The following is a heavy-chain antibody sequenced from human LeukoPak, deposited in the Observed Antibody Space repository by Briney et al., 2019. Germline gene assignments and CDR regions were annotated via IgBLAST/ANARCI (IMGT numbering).Heavy chain of an antibody. D-gene: IGHD1-14*01. J-gene: IGHJ3*01. V-gene: IGHV3-23*01. CDR2: ISISGGST. CDR3: VVVVEPPDSDGFDV. CDR1: GFTFITYA. Sequence: GGSLRLSCSASGFTFITYAMSWVRQAPGKGLEWVAGISISGGSTYYADSVKGRFTISRDNARNTVSLQMNSLTIEDTAVYYCVVVVEPPDSDGFDVWGQGTMITVSS.